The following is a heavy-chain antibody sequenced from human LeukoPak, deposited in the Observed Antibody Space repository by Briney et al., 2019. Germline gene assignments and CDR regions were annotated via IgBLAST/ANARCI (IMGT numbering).Heavy chain of an antibody. D-gene: IGHD4-23*01. V-gene: IGHV3-66*01. J-gene: IGHJ6*02. CDR3: ARDVATVGDYYYYGMDV. CDR1: GFTFSSYA. Sequence: GGSLRLSCAASGFTFSSYAMSWVRQAPGKGLEWVSVIHSGGSTYYADSVKGRFTISRDNSKNTLYLQMNSLRAEDTAVYYCARDVATVGDYYYYGMDVWGQGTTVTVSS. CDR2: IHSGGST.